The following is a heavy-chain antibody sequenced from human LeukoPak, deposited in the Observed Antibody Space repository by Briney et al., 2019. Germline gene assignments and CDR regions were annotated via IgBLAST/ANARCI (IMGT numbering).Heavy chain of an antibody. D-gene: IGHD4-17*01. J-gene: IGHJ4*02. CDR1: GFTFSSYW. V-gene: IGHV3-74*01. Sequence: GGSLRLSCAASGFTFSSYWMHWVRQAPGKGLVWVSRINSDGSSISYADSVKGRFTISRDNAKNTLYLQMNSLRAEDTAVYYCARVLGYGDYVRYWGQGTLVTVSS. CDR3: ARVLGYGDYVRY. CDR2: INSDGSSI.